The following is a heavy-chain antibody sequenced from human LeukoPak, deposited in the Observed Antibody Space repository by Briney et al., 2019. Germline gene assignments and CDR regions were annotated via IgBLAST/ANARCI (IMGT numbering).Heavy chain of an antibody. V-gene: IGHV4-34*01. Sequence: PSETLSLTRAVYRGYLSGYYWSWIRQPPGEGLEWIGEINHSGSTNYNPSLKSRVTISVDTSKNQFSLKLSSVTAADTAVYYCASGIRRWLTGTPVYYMDVWGKGTTVTVSS. CDR3: ASGIRRWLTGTPVYYMDV. J-gene: IGHJ6*03. CDR1: RGYLSGYY. D-gene: IGHD1-20*01. CDR2: INHSGST.